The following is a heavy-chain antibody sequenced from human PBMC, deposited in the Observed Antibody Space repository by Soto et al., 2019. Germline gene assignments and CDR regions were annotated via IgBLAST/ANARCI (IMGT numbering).Heavy chain of an antibody. J-gene: IGHJ5*02. CDR1: GGSISSYY. CDR3: ARSITTIDNWFDP. V-gene: IGHV4-59*01. Sequence: PSETLSLTCTVSGGSISSYYWSWIRQPPGKGLEWIGYIYYSGSTNYNPSLKGRVTISVDTSKNQFSLKLSSVTAADTAVYYCARSITTIDNWFDPWGQGTLVTVSS. D-gene: IGHD3-22*01. CDR2: IYYSGST.